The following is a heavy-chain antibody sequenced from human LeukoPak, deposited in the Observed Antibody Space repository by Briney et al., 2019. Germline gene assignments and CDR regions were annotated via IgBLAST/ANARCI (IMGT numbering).Heavy chain of an antibody. D-gene: IGHD6-13*01. CDR3: ARDEAAAGTFFDY. J-gene: IGHJ4*02. CDR2: ISAYSGNT. Sequence: ASVKVSCKASGYTFTSYGISWVRQAPGQGLEWMGWISAYSGNTNYAQKFQGRVKMTTDTSTSTVYMELRSLTSGDTAVYYCARDEAAAGTFFDYWGQGTLVTVSS. V-gene: IGHV1-18*01. CDR1: GYTFTSYG.